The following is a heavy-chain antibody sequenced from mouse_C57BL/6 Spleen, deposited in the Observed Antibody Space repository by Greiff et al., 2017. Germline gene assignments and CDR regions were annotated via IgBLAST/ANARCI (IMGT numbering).Heavy chain of an antibody. CDR2: IYPGSGNT. Sequence: VKLQQSGPELVKPGASVKISCKASGYSFTSYYIHWVKQRPGQGLEWIGWIYPGSGNTKYNEKFKGKATLTADTSSSTAYMPLSSLTSEDSAVDYCARPNWDYFDYWGQGTTLTVSS. D-gene: IGHD4-1*01. J-gene: IGHJ2*01. CDR3: ARPNWDYFDY. V-gene: IGHV1-66*01. CDR1: GYSFTSYY.